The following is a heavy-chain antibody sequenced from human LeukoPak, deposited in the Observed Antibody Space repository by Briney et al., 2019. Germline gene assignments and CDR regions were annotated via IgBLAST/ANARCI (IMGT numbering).Heavy chain of an antibody. CDR2: IKSDGSST. D-gene: IGHD1-1*01. CDR3: ARDGGKLERLLY. Sequence: GSLRLSCAASGFIFSSYWMHWVRQAPGEGLVWVSRIKSDGSSTSYADSVKGRFTISRDNAKNTLYLQMNSLRAEDTAVYYCARDGGKLERLLYWGQGTLVTVSS. CDR1: GFIFSSYW. J-gene: IGHJ4*02. V-gene: IGHV3-74*01.